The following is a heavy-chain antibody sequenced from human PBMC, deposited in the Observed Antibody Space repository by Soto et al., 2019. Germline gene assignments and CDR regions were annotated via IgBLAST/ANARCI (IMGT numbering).Heavy chain of an antibody. V-gene: IGHV3-74*01. CDR3: AREGVGSNDFWSGYYHYYYYMDV. Sequence: GGSLRLSCAASGFSFSDYSMNWVRQAPGKGLVWVALINSDGSSTSYADSVKGRFTISRDNAKNTLYLQMNSLRAEDTAVYYCAREGVGSNDFWSGYYHYYYYMDVWGKGTTVTVSS. J-gene: IGHJ6*03. D-gene: IGHD3-3*01. CDR1: GFSFSDYS. CDR2: INSDGSST.